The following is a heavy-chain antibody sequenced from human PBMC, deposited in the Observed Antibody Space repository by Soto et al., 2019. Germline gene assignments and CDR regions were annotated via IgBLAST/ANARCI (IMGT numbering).Heavy chain of an antibody. CDR3: AREGCSSTSCYNDAFDI. D-gene: IGHD2-2*02. CDR2: ISYDGSNK. CDR1: GFIFSSYA. Sequence: PVGSLRLSCAASGFIFSSYAMHWVRQAPGKGLEWVAVISYDGSNKYYADSVKGRFTISRDNSKNTLYLQMNSLRAEDTAVYYCAREGCSSTSCYNDAFDIWGQGTMVTVSS. J-gene: IGHJ3*02. V-gene: IGHV3-30-3*01.